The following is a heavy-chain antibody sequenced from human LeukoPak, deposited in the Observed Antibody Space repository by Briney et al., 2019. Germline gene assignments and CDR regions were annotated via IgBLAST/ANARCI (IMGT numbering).Heavy chain of an antibody. Sequence: GGSLRLSCIASGFTFSTYTMAWVRQAQGGGLEWVSAIGGDGGGTFYADSVKGRFAISRDNSKSTLYLQMNSLRAEDTAVYYCAKVGGRYSSGWYLDYWGQGTLVTVSS. D-gene: IGHD6-19*01. CDR2: IGGDGGGT. V-gene: IGHV3-23*01. J-gene: IGHJ4*02. CDR1: GFTFSTYT. CDR3: AKVGGRYSSGWYLDY.